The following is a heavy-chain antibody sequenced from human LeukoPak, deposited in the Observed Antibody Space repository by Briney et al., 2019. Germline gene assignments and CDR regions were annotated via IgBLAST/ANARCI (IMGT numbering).Heavy chain of an antibody. J-gene: IGHJ6*02. D-gene: IGHD1-26*01. CDR1: GGSISSSSYY. V-gene: IGHV4-39*01. Sequence: SETLSLTCTVSGGSISSSSYYLGWIRQPPGKGLEWIVSIYYSGSTYYNPSLKSRVTISVDTSKNQFSLKLSSVTAADTAVYYCARHKLPSIVGAQYYYGMDVWGQGTTVTVSS. CDR3: ARHKLPSIVGAQYYYGMDV. CDR2: IYYSGST.